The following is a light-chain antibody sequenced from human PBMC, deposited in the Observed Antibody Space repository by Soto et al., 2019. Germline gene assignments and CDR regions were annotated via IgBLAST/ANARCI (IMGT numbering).Light chain of an antibody. J-gene: IGLJ1*01. CDR1: SSDVGGYQY. Sequence: QSALTQPPSASGSPGQSGTIAFTGTSSDVGGYQYVSWYQQYPGKAPKLMIYAVNKRPSGVPDRFSGSRSGNTASLTVSGLQAEDEADYYCSSYAGSNNYVFGTGTKVTVL. CDR3: SSYAGSNNYV. V-gene: IGLV2-8*01. CDR2: AVN.